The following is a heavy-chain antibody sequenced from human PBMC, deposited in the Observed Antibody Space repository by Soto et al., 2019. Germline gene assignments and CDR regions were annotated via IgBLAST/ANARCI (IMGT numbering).Heavy chain of an antibody. D-gene: IGHD2-21*01. V-gene: IGHV4-31*01. J-gene: IGHJ4*02. Sequence: QVQLQESGPGLMKPSQTLSLTCTVSGASIGRGGYYWTWIRQHPGKALEWMGHIHFSGETNYNPXXXXXXXXXXXXXXXXXXXXXXXXXXXXXXXXXXXXXXGGDLDYWGQGTLVTVSS. CDR1: GASIGRGGYY. CDR2: IHFSGET. CDR3: XXXXGGDLDY.